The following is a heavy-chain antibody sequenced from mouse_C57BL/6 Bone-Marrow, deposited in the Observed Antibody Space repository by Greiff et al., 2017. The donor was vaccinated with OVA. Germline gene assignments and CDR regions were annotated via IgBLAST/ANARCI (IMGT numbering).Heavy chain of an antibody. J-gene: IGHJ2*01. CDR3: RRYY. CDR2: YPGSGNTY. CDR1: YTFTDYYM. V-gene: IGHV1-83*01. Sequence: VQLQQPGPELVKPGASVKMSCKASGYTFTDYYMHWVKQKPGKGLEWIGEIYPGSGNTYYNEKFKGKATLTADTSSSTAYMQLSSLTSEDSAVYFCARRYYGGQGTTLTVSS.